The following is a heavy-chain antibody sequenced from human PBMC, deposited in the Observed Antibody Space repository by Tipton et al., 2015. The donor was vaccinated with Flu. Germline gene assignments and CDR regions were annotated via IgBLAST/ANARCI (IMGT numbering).Heavy chain of an antibody. Sequence: LRLSCTVSGGSITNYYWSWIRQPPGKGLEFIGYIYYTGSASYNPSLYSRVTMSVDTSKSQLSLNLTSVTAADTAVYYCARDSRFSFGYDYYYGMDVWGQGTTVTVSS. CDR2: IYYTGSA. CDR1: GGSITNYY. D-gene: IGHD5-18*01. CDR3: ARDSRFSFGYDYYYGMDV. J-gene: IGHJ6*02. V-gene: IGHV4-59*12.